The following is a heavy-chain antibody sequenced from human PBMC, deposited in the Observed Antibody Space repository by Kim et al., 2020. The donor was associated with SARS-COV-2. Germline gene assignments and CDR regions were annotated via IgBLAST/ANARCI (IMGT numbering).Heavy chain of an antibody. Sequence: NIKYSQNFQGNATLTWDTSANTAYMELSSLRSEDTAVYFCARDLLHTGFDFWGQGTLVTVSS. CDR2: NI. D-gene: IGHD2-8*02. V-gene: IGHV1-3*01. J-gene: IGHJ4*02. CDR3: ARDLLHTGFDF.